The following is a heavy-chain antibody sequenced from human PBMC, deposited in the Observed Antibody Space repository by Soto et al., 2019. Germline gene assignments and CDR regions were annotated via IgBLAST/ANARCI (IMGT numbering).Heavy chain of an antibody. V-gene: IGHV4-59*03. D-gene: IGHD1-26*01. J-gene: IGHJ4*02. Sequence: QVQLQESGPGLVKPSETLSLTCSVSGVSISGFHWSWIRQPPGKGLEWIGYVYYTGSTNYNPSFKSRVTISADTSKNQFSLKLTSVTAADTAVYYCVRWVGHFDFWGQGTLVTVSS. CDR1: GVSISGFH. CDR2: VYYTGST. CDR3: VRWVGHFDF.